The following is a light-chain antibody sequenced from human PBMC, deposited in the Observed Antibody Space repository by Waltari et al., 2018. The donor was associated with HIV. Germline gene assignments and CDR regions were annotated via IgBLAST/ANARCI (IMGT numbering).Light chain of an antibody. CDR3: QASDNSTVV. V-gene: IGLV3-1*01. CDR2: KDS. J-gene: IGLJ2*01. Sequence: SYELTQPSSVSVSPGQTASITCSGDELAKKYSWWYQQKPGQAPMLVIYKDSERPSGIPERFSGSNSGNTVTLTISGAQAKDEADYFCQASDNSTVVFGGGTKLTVL. CDR1: ELAKKY.